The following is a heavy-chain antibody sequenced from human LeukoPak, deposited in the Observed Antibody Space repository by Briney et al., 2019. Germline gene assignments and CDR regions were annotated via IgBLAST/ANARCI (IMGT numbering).Heavy chain of an antibody. CDR2: ISRSSSYM. V-gene: IGHV3-21*04. D-gene: IGHD5-12*01. Sequence: GGSLRLSCAASGFTFSSYTMNWVRQAPGKGLEWVSSISRSSSYMFYADSVKGRFTISRDNAKNSLYLQMNSLRAEDTALYYCASGYVRGLYYGMDVWGQGTTVTVSS. J-gene: IGHJ6*02. CDR3: ASGYVRGLYYGMDV. CDR1: GFTFSSYT.